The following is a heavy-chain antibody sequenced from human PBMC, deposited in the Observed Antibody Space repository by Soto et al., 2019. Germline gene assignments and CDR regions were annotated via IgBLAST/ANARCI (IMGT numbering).Heavy chain of an antibody. V-gene: IGHV1-2*02. J-gene: IGHJ5*02. CDR3: ARGGGRGYNELDP. Sequence: QVQLVHSGAEVKKPGASVKVSCKASGYTFTAYYMHWVRQAPGQGLEWMGWINPNSGGTYHAQNFQSRVTMTRDTSTTTAYMELASLRSDDTAVYYCARGGGRGYNELDPWGHGTLVIVSS. CDR2: INPNSGGT. CDR1: GYTFTAYY. D-gene: IGHD5-12*01.